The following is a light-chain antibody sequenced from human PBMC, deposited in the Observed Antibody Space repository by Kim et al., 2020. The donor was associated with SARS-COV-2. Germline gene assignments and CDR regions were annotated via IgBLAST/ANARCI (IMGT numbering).Light chain of an antibody. CDR1: QGTSNS. CDR2: AAS. CDR3: QQLKSYPYT. Sequence: SASLGDRVAITCRASQGTSNSLAWYQQKPGKAPKLLIYAASTLQSGVPLRFGGSGSGTEFTLTISSLQPEDFATYYCQQLKSYPYTFGQGTKLEI. J-gene: IGKJ2*01. V-gene: IGKV1-9*01.